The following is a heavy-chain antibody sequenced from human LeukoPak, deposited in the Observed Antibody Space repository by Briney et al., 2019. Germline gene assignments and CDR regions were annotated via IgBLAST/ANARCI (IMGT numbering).Heavy chain of an antibody. CDR2: IYYSGST. Sequence: SETLSLICSVCGGSISSSSYYWGWIRQPPGRGLEWIEWIYYSGSTYYNPSVKSRVTISGDTSKNQFSLKLSSVTAADTAVYYCARAPYNWNPYYYYYMDVWGKGTTVTVS. CDR1: GGSISSSSYY. D-gene: IGHD1-20*01. CDR3: ARAPYNWNPYYYYYMDV. J-gene: IGHJ6*03. V-gene: IGHV4-39*07.